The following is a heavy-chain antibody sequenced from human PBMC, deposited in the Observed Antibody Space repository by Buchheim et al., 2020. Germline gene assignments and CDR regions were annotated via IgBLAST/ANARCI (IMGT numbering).Heavy chain of an antibody. CDR1: GFTFRHYN. Sequence: QVKLVASGGGAVQPGKSLRLSCASSGFTFRHYNMHWVRQAPGKGLEWVSMVSSVGNDQNYGHPVKGRFIISRANSRRTVFLYMNDLRPEDTAIYYCAAEGAISGTFYVDNYFQLWGLGTL. CDR3: AAEGAISGTFYVDNYFQL. J-gene: IGHJ4*02. D-gene: IGHD2/OR15-2a*01. V-gene: IGHV3-30*03. CDR2: VSSVGNDQ.